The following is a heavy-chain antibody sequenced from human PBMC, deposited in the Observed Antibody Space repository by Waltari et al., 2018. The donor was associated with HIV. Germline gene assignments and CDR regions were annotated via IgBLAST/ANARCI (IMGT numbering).Heavy chain of an antibody. D-gene: IGHD3-10*01. CDR3: ASTYGSGSYHFDY. CDR1: GFTFSSYG. J-gene: IGHJ4*02. Sequence: QVQLVESGGDVVQPGRSLRLSCAASGFTFSSYGLHWVRKAPGKGLEWMAFISNDGSDKYYADSVKGRFTISRDTSKNTLYLQMNNLRHEDTAAYYCASTYGSGSYHFDYWGQGTRVTVSS. V-gene: IGHV3-30*03. CDR2: ISNDGSDK.